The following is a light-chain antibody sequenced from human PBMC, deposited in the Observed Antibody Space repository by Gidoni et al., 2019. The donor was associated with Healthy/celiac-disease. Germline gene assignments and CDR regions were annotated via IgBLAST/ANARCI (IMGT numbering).Light chain of an antibody. CDR3: QQYYSTPFRLT. CDR1: QSVLYSSNNKNY. CDR2: WAS. V-gene: IGKV4-1*01. Sequence: DLVMTQSPDSLAVSLGERATINCKSSQSVLYSSNNKNYLAWYQQKPGQPPKLLIYWASTRESGVPDRFSGSGSGTDFTLTISSLQAEDVAVYYCQQYYSTPFRLTFGGGTKVEIK. J-gene: IGKJ4*01.